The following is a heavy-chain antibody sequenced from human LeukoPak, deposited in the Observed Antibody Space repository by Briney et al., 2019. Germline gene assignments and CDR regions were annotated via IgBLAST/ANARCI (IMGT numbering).Heavy chain of an antibody. CDR1: GGTFSSYD. V-gene: IGHV1-69*01. Sequence: SVKVYCKASGGTFSSYDISWVRQAPGQGLEWMGGIIPIFGTANYAQKFQGRVTITADESTSTAYMELSSLRSEDTAVYYCARDGDCSGGSCYYYWGQGTLVTVSS. CDR3: ARDGDCSGGSCYYY. D-gene: IGHD2-15*01. CDR2: IIPIFGTA. J-gene: IGHJ4*02.